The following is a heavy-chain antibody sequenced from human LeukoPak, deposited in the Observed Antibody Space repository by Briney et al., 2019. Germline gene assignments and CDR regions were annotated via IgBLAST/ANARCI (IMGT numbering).Heavy chain of an antibody. Sequence: GGSLRLSCAASGFTFSSYWMSWVRQAPGKGLEWVAVIWYDGSNKYYADSVKGRFTISRDNSKNTLYLQMNSLRAEDTAVYYCAADSSGYCRYFDYWGQGTLVTVSS. CDR1: GFTFSSYW. CDR3: AADSSGYCRYFDY. D-gene: IGHD3-22*01. CDR2: IWYDGSNK. J-gene: IGHJ4*02. V-gene: IGHV3-33*08.